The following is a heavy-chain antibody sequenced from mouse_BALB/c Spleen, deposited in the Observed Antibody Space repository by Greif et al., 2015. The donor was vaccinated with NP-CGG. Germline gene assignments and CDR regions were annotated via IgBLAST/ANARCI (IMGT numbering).Heavy chain of an antibody. Sequence: QVQLQQPGAELVKPGASVKLSCKASGYTFTSYYMYWVKQRPGQGLEWIGEINPSNGGTNFNEKFKSKATLTVDKSSSTAYMQLSSLTSEDSAVYYCTRSRYDRGYFDVWGAGTTVTVSS. CDR2: INPSNGGT. CDR1: GYTFTSYY. CDR3: TRSRYDRGYFDV. V-gene: IGHV1S81*02. D-gene: IGHD2-14*01. J-gene: IGHJ1*01.